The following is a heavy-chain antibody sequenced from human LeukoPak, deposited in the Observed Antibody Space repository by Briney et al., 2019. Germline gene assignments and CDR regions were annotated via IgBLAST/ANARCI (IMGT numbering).Heavy chain of an antibody. J-gene: IGHJ4*02. D-gene: IGHD3-9*01. CDR2: ISGSGGST. CDR3: AKGGGLYYDILTGYYPFDY. V-gene: IGHV3-23*01. Sequence: GGSLRLSCAAAGFTFSSYAMSWVRQAPGKGLEWVSAISGSGGSTYYADSVKGRSTISRDNSKNTLYLQMNSLRAEDTAVYYCAKGGGLYYDILTGYYPFDYWGQGTLVTVSS. CDR1: GFTFSSYA.